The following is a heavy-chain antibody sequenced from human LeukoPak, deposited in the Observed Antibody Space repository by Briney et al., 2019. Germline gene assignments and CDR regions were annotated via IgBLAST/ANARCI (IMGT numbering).Heavy chain of an antibody. V-gene: IGHV3-30-3*01. CDR3: AREGREEMATIHWFDP. CDR2: ISYDGSNK. D-gene: IGHD5-24*01. CDR1: GFTFSSYA. Sequence: PGRSLRLSCAASGFTFSSYAMHWVRQAPGKGLEWVAVISYDGSNKYYADSVKGRFTISRDNSKNTLYLQMNSLRAEDTAVYYCAREGREEMATIHWFDPWGQGTLVTVSS. J-gene: IGHJ5*02.